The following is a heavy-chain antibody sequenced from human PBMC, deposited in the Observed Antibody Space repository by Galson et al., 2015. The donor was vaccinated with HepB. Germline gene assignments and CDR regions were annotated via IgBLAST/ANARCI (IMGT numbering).Heavy chain of an antibody. V-gene: IGHV1-2*02. D-gene: IGHD4-17*01. CDR3: ATGDYIGFAN. J-gene: IGHJ4*02. Sequence: SVKVSCKASGYNFNDYYIHWVRQAPGQGLEWMGWINPKSGGTHYALKFQGRVTMTRDTSSSTAYMALSRLKSDDTAVFYCATGDYIGFANWGQGALVTVPS. CDR2: INPKSGGT. CDR1: GYNFNDYY.